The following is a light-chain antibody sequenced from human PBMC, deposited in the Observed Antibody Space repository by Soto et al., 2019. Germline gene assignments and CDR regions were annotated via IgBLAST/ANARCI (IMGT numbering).Light chain of an antibody. CDR2: GNN. Sequence: QLVLTQPPSASGTPGQRVTISCSGGSSNIGINTVSWYEHLPGTAPRLLIYGNNQRPSGVPDRFSGSKSGTSASLAISGLQSEDEAHYYCATWDDSLDVHVFGTGTKLTVL. J-gene: IGLJ1*01. V-gene: IGLV1-44*01. CDR1: SSNIGINT. CDR3: ATWDDSLDVHV.